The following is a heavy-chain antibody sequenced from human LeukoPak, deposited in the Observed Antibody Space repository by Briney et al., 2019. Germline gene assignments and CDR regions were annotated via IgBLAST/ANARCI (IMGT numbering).Heavy chain of an antibody. Sequence: SETLSLTCTVSGYSISSGYYWGWIRQPPGKGLEWIASIYHSGSTYYNPSLKSRVTISLDTSKNHLSLRLSSVTAADTAVYYCARAAVVPAAIAWFDPWGQGTLVTVSS. CDR2: IYHSGST. J-gene: IGHJ5*02. CDR3: ARAAVVPAAIAWFDP. V-gene: IGHV4-38-2*02. D-gene: IGHD2-2*02. CDR1: GYSISSGYY.